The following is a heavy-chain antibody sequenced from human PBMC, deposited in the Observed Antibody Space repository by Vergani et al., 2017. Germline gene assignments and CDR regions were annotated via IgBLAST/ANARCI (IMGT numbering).Heavy chain of an antibody. D-gene: IGHD6-13*01. CDR1: GFTFSSYA. V-gene: IGHV3-30-3*01. J-gene: IGHJ4*02. Sequence: QVQLVESGGGVVQPGRSLRLSCAASGFTFSSYAMHWVRQAPGKGLEWVAVISYDGSNKYYADSVKGRFTISRDNSKKTLYLQMNSLRAEDTAVYYCARDRYSSSWFPDYWGQGTLVTVSS. CDR2: ISYDGSNK. CDR3: ARDRYSSSWFPDY.